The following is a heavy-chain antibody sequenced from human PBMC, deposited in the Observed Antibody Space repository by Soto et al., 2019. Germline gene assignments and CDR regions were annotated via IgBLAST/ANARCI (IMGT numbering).Heavy chain of an antibody. J-gene: IGHJ6*03. CDR3: ARGQGYCSGGSCYRYYYYYYLDV. D-gene: IGHD2-15*01. Sequence: QVQLQQWGAGLLKPSETLSLTCAVYGGSFSGYYWSWIRQPPGKGLEWIGEINHSGSTNYNPSLKSRVTISVDTAKKQFSLKLSSVTAADTAVYYCARGQGYCSGGSCYRYYYYYYLDVWGKGTTVTVSS. V-gene: IGHV4-34*01. CDR1: GGSFSGYY. CDR2: INHSGST.